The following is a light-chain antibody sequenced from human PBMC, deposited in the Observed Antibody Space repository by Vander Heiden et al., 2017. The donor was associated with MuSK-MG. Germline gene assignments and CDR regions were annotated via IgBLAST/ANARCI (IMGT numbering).Light chain of an antibody. J-gene: IGLJ2*01. CDR2: DDS. V-gene: IGLV3-21*02. CDR1: NIGSKS. CDR3: QVWDSSSDHRVV. Sequence: SYVLTQPPSASVAPGQTARITCGGNNIGSKSVHGYQQKPGQAPVLVVYDDSDRPPGIPERFSGSNSGNTATLTISRVEAGDEADYYCQVWDSSSDHRVVFGGGTKLTVL.